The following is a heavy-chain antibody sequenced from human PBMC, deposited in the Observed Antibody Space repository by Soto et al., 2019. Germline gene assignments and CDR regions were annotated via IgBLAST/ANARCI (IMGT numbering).Heavy chain of an antibody. CDR3: AKEGDYDILTGSYYYYGMDV. CDR2: ISGSGGST. V-gene: IGHV3-23*01. D-gene: IGHD3-9*01. J-gene: IGHJ6*02. Sequence: GGSLRLSCAASGFTFSSYAMSWVRQAPGKGLEWVSAISGSGGSTYYADSVKGRFTISRDNSKNTLYLQMNSLRAEDTAVYYCAKEGDYDILTGSYYYYGMDVWGQGTTVTRLL. CDR1: GFTFSSYA.